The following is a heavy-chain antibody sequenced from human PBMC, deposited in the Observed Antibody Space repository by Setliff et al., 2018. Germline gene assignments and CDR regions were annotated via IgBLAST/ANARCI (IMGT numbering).Heavy chain of an antibody. Sequence: KVSCKASGYTFTNYGITWVRQAPGQGLEWVGWISVYNAETNYAQKFQGRVTMTTDTSTGTAYLDLRSLTSDDTAVYFCSRLVRYCTKTACQTLPGGEYWGQGTLVTVSS. CDR3: SRLVRYCTKTACQTLPGGEY. V-gene: IGHV1-18*01. D-gene: IGHD2-8*01. CDR2: ISVYNAET. CDR1: GYTFTNYG. J-gene: IGHJ4*02.